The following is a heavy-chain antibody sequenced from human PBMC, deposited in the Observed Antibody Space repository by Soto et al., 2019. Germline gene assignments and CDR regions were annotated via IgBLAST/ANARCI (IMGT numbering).Heavy chain of an antibody. V-gene: IGHV3-30*18. CDR1: GSTFRNYG. J-gene: IGHJ4*02. CDR3: AKDDSSGYYGYFDS. Sequence: GGSLRLSCAASGSTFRNYGIHWVRQAPGKGLQWVATISFDGSNTHYVDSVRGRFTISRDNAKNYLYLQMNGLTSEDTALYFCAKDDSSGYYGYFDSWGQGALVTVSS. D-gene: IGHD3-22*01. CDR2: ISFDGSNT.